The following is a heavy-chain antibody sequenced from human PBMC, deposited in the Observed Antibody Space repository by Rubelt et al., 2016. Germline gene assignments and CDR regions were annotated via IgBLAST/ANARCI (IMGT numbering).Heavy chain of an antibody. D-gene: IGHD6-13*01. CDR3: ARDRAGSSSWYPVFGAFDI. CDR1: GFTFSSYG. V-gene: IGHV3-33*01. CDR2: IWYDGSNK. Sequence: QVQLVESGGGVVQPGRSLRLSCAASGFTFSSYGMHWVRQAPGKGLEWVAVIWYDGSNKYYADSVKGRFTISRDNSKKPLYLQMNSLRAEDTAVYYCARDRAGSSSWYPVFGAFDIWGQGTMVTVSS. J-gene: IGHJ3*02.